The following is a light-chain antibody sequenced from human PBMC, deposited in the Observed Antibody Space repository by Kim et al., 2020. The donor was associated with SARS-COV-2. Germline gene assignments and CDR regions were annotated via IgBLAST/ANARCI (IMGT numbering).Light chain of an antibody. V-gene: IGKV4-1*01. CDR1: QSVLYRSNNRNY. CDR3: QQYYSTPPLT. J-gene: IGKJ4*01. Sequence: DIVMTQSPDSLAVSLGERATINCKSSQSVLYRSNNRNYLAWYQQKPGQPPKLLIYWASTQESGVPDRFSGSGSETDFTLTISSLQAEDVAVYYCQQYYSTPPLTFGGGTKVDIK. CDR2: WAS.